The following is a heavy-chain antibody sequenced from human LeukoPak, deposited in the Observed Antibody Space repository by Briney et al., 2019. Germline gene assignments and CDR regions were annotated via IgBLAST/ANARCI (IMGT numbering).Heavy chain of an antibody. V-gene: IGHV3-21*04. CDR2: ISSSSSYI. J-gene: IGHJ4*02. CDR1: GFTFSSYS. D-gene: IGHD6-6*01. CDR3: AKDHDIAARVSIFDY. Sequence: GGSLRLSCAASGFTFSSYSMNWVRQAPGKGLEWVSSISSSSSYIYYADSVKGRFTISRDNAKNSLYLQMNSLRAEDTAVYYCAKDHDIAARVSIFDYWGQGTLVTVSS.